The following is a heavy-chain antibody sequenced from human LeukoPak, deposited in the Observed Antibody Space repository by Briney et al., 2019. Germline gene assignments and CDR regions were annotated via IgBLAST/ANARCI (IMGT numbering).Heavy chain of an antibody. V-gene: IGHV4-4*09. D-gene: IGHD4/OR15-4a*01. CDR1: GGSISSYY. J-gene: IGHJ3*02. CDR3: ARHLGKSGDNYDAFDI. CDR2: IYTSGST. Sequence: KPSETLSLTCTVSGGSISSYYWSWIRQPPGKGLEWIGYIYTSGSTNYNPSLKSRVTISVDTSKNQFSLKLSSVTAADTAVYYCARHLGKSGDNYDAFDIWGQGTLVTVSS.